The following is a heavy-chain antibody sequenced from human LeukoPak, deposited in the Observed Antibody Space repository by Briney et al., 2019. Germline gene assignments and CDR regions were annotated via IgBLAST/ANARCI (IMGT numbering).Heavy chain of an antibody. Sequence: SVKVSCKASGGTFSSYAISWVRQAPGQGLEWLGRIIPIFGIANYAQKFQGRVTITADKSTSTAYMELSSLRSGDTAVHYCARHREGLLWFGELPHPLDYWGQGTLVTVSS. V-gene: IGHV1-69*04. CDR2: IIPIFGIA. CDR3: ARHREGLLWFGELPHPLDY. J-gene: IGHJ4*02. CDR1: GGTFSSYA. D-gene: IGHD3-10*01.